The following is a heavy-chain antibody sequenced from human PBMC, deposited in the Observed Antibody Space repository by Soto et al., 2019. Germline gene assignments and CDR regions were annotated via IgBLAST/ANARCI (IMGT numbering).Heavy chain of an antibody. J-gene: IGHJ6*02. D-gene: IGHD3-3*01. CDR3: AVSRYGVVLHYYYRMDV. V-gene: IGHV1-69*01. CDR1: GGSFSSFA. Sequence: QVQLVQSGAEVRKPRSSVKVSCKASGGSFSSFAFSWVRQAPGQGLEWMGGIIPMFGSANYAQEFLGRVTFTADDSTSTAYMEISGLTFEDTAFYYCAVSRYGVVLHYYYRMDVWGPGTSVTVSS. CDR2: IIPMFGSA.